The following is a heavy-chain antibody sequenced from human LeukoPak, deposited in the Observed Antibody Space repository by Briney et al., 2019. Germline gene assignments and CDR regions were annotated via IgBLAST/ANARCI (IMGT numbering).Heavy chain of an antibody. CDR1: GYSISSGYY. J-gene: IGHJ4*02. V-gene: IGHV4-61*01. Sequence: SETLSLTCAVSGYSISSGYYWSWIRQPPGKGLEWIGYIYYSGSTNYNPSLKSRVTISVDTSKNQFSLKLSSVTAADTAVYYCARGTLYYFDYWGQGTLVTVSS. CDR2: IYYSGST. CDR3: ARGTLYYFDY. D-gene: IGHD1-7*01.